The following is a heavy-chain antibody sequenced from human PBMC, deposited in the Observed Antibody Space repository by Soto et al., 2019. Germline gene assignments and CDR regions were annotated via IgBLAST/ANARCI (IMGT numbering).Heavy chain of an antibody. CDR1: GFTFSTHS. CDR2: INDKSNYI. J-gene: IGHJ4*02. V-gene: IGHV3-21*06. CDR3: APIPNYYGG. Sequence: EVQLVESGGGLVKPGGSLRLSCAASGFTFSTHSMNWVRQAPGKGPEWVSSINDKSNYIFSADSVKGRFTISRDNAKNSLYLQMNSLRDDDTAVYYCAPIPNYYGGWGQGTLVTVSA.